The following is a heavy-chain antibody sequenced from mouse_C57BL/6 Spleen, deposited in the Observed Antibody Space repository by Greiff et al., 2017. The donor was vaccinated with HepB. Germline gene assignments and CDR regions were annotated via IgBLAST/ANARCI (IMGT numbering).Heavy chain of an antibody. CDR3: ARQGGYLWYFDV. D-gene: IGHD2-2*01. CDR1: GFTFSSYT. V-gene: IGHV5-9*01. J-gene: IGHJ1*03. Sequence: EVKLMESGGGLVKPGGSLKLSCAASGFTFSSYTMSWVRQTPEKRLEWVATISGGGGNTYYPDSVKGRFTISRDNAKNTLYLQMSSLRSEDTALYYCARQGGYLWYFDVWGTGTTVTVSS. CDR2: ISGGGGNT.